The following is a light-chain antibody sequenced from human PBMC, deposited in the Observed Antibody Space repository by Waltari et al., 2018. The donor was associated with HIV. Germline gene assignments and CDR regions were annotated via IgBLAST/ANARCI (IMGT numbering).Light chain of an antibody. J-gene: IGKJ3*01. Sequence: VLPQSPVTLSLSPGQRATLSCRASQSLNNYLAWYQQKPGQAPRLLIYDASNRATSIPARFSGSGSGTDFTLTISNLEPEDFAVYFCQQYDNWPLITLGPGTKVDV. V-gene: IGKV3-11*01. CDR1: QSLNNY. CDR2: DAS. CDR3: QQYDNWPLIT.